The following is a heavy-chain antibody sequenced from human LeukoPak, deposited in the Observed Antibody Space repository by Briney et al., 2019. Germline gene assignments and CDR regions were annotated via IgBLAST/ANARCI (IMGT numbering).Heavy chain of an antibody. V-gene: IGHV3-30*02. D-gene: IGHD5-12*01. CDR2: IRYEGNNK. Sequence: PGGSLRLSCAASGFTFSSYGMHWVRQAPGKGLEWVAFIRYEGNNKYYADSVKGRFTISRDNSKSTLYLQMNSLRAEDTAVYYCARPVDYNAGDYWGQGTLVTVSS. CDR1: GFTFSSYG. J-gene: IGHJ4*02. CDR3: ARPVDYNAGDY.